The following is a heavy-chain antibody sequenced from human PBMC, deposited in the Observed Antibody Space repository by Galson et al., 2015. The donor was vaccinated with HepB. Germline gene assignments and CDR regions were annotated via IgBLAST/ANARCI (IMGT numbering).Heavy chain of an antibody. Sequence: SVKVSCKASGYTFTGYYMHWVRQAPGQGLEWMGRINPNSGGTNYAQKFQGRVTMTRDTSISTAYMELSRLRSDDTVVYYCARGQPVRGSLYYYYGMDVWGQGTTVTVSS. V-gene: IGHV1-2*05. CDR2: INPNSGGT. J-gene: IGHJ6*02. CDR1: GYTFTGYY. CDR3: ARGQPVRGSLYYYYGMDV. D-gene: IGHD3-10*01.